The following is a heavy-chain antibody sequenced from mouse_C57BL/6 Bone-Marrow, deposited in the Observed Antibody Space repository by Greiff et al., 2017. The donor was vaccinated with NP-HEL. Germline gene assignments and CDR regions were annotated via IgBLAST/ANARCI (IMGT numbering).Heavy chain of an antibody. CDR3: ASHSYYGDYYAMDY. CDR1: GYTFTSYW. D-gene: IGHD2-12*01. V-gene: IGHV1-74*01. CDR2: IHPSDSDT. J-gene: IGHJ4*01. Sequence: VQLKQPGAELVKPGASVKVSCKASGYTFTSYWMHWVKQRPGQGLEWIGRIHPSDSDTNYNQKFKGKATLTVDKSSSTAYMQLTRLTSEDSAVYDCASHSYYGDYYAMDYWGQGTSVTVSS.